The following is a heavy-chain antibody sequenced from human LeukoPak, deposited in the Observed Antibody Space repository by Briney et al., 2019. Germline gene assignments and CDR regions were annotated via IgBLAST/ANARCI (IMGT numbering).Heavy chain of an antibody. CDR3: ARAYSSSWYLYYGMAV. V-gene: IGHV3-21*01. CDR2: ISSSSYI. J-gene: IGHJ6*02. D-gene: IGHD6-13*01. Sequence: GGSLRLSCAASGFTVSSYGMNWVRQAPGKGREWVSSISSSSYIYYAVSVKGRFTISRDNAKNSLYVQMNSLSAEDRAVYYCARAYSSSWYLYYGMAVWGQGTTVTVSS. CDR1: GFTVSSYG.